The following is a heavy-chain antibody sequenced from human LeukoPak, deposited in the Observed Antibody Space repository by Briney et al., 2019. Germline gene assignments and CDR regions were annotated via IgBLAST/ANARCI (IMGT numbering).Heavy chain of an antibody. CDR3: AKALDYSNGDY. CDR1: GFTFDDYA. V-gene: IGHV3-9*01. Sequence: GGSLRLPCAASGFTFDDYAMRWVRQAPGKGLEWVSGISWNSGSIGYADSVKGRFTISRDNAKYSLYLQMNSLRAEDTALYYCAKALDYSNGDYWGQGTLVTVSS. CDR2: ISWNSGSI. D-gene: IGHD4-4*01. J-gene: IGHJ4*02.